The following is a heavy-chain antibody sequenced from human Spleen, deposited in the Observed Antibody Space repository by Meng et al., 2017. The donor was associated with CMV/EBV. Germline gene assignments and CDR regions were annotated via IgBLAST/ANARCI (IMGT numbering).Heavy chain of an antibody. J-gene: IGHJ6*02. Sequence: VSGGSISSGDYSWSWIRQPPGKGLEWIGYIYYSGSTYYNPSLKSRVTISVDTSKNQFSLKLSSVTAADTAVYYCARDVWSVASGMDVWGQGTTVTVSS. CDR2: IYYSGST. D-gene: IGHD3-16*01. CDR3: ARDVWSVASGMDV. V-gene: IGHV4-30-4*08. CDR1: GGSISSGDYS.